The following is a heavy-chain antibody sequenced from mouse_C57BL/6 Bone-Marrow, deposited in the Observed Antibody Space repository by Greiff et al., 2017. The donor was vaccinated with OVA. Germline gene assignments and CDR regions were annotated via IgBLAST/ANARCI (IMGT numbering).Heavy chain of an antibody. CDR3: ARYSSGYDYGFDY. V-gene: IGHV7-3*01. J-gene: IGHJ2*01. Sequence: EVKLMESGGGLVQPGGSLSLSCAASGFTFTDYYMSWVRQPPGKALEWLGFIRNKANGYTTEYSASVKGRFTISRDNSQSILYLQMNALRAEDSATYYCARYSSGYDYGFDYWGRGTTLTVSS. CDR2: IRNKANGYTT. CDR1: GFTFTDYY. D-gene: IGHD3-2*02.